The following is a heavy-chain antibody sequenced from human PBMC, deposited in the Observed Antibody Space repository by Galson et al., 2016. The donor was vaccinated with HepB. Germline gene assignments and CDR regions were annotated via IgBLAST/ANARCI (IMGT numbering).Heavy chain of an antibody. CDR1: GYMFTNYG. D-gene: IGHD3-22*01. J-gene: IGHJ4*02. CDR3: AREDSSGYFYQRYFDP. Sequence: SVKVSCKASGYMFTNYGISWVRQAPGQGLEWMGWISAYNGNTNYAQKFQDRVTMTTDTSTTVYMELRSLTSDDTAVYYCAREDSSGYFYQRYFDPWGQGNLFTVSS. CDR2: ISAYNGNT. V-gene: IGHV1-18*01.